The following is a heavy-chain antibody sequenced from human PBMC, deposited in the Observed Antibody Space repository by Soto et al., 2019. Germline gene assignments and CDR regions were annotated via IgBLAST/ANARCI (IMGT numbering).Heavy chain of an antibody. CDR1: GYSFTSYW. CDR3: ASYSSGWDANYYYGMDV. D-gene: IGHD6-19*01. Sequence: GESLKISCKGSGYSFTSYWIAWVRQVPGKGLEWMGIIYPGDSNIIYSPSLQGQVTISADKSISTAYLQWSSLKASDTAMYYCASYSSGWDANYYYGMDVWGQGTTVTVSS. J-gene: IGHJ6*02. CDR2: IYPGDSNI. V-gene: IGHV5-51*01.